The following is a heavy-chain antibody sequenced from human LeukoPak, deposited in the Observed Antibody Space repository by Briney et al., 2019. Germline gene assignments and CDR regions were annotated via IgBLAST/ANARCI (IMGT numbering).Heavy chain of an antibody. CDR1: GFTSSSYS. D-gene: IGHD3-10*01. J-gene: IGHJ2*01. V-gene: IGHV3-48*01. Sequence: PGGSLRLSCAASGFTSSSYSMNWVRQAPGKGLEWVSYISSSSSTIYYADSVKGRFTISRDNAKNSLYLQMNSLRAEDTAVYYCARRRKFRIRSYHGWYFDLWGRGTLVTVSS. CDR3: ARRRKFRIRSYHGWYFDL. CDR2: ISSSSSTI.